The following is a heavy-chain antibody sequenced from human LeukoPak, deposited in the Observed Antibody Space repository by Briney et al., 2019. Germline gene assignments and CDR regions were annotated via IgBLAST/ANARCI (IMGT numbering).Heavy chain of an antibody. D-gene: IGHD1-26*01. J-gene: IGHJ6*03. CDR2: INHSGST. V-gene: IGHV4-34*01. CDR3: ARGVVGATGNYYYMDV. Sequence: PSETLSLTCAVYGGSFSAYYWSCIRQHPGEGMEWIGEINHSGSTNYNPSLKSRVTISVDTSKNQFSLKLSSVTAADTAVYYCARGVVGATGNYYYMDVWGKGTTVTVSS. CDR1: GGSFSAYY.